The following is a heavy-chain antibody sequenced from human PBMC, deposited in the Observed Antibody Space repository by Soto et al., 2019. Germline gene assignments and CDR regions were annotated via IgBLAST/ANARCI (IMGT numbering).Heavy chain of an antibody. J-gene: IGHJ4*02. CDR3: AHLKANIVATPYYFDY. V-gene: IGHV2-5*02. D-gene: IGHD5-12*01. CDR1: GFSLSTSGVG. CDR2: IYWDDEK. Sequence: SGPTLVNPTQTLTLTCTFSGFSLSTSGVGVGWIRQSPGKALEWLALIYWDDEKRYSPSLKSRLTITKDTSKNQVVLTMTNMDPVDTATYYCAHLKANIVATPYYFDYRGQGTLVTVSS.